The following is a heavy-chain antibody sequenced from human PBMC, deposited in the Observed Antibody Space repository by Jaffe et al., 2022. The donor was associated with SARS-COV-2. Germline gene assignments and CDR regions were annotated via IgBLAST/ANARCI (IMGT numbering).Heavy chain of an antibody. V-gene: IGHV1-2*02. CDR1: GYTFTGYY. CDR3: AEGTRVRPLDGDPPPAPRRTDPLYYYYYYGMDV. CDR2: INPNSGGT. J-gene: IGHJ6*02. D-gene: IGHD2-21*02. Sequence: QVQLVQSGAEVKKPGASVKVSCKASGYTFTGYYMHWVRQAPGQGLEWMGWINPNSGGTNYAQKFQGRVTMTRDTSISTAYMELSRLRSDDTAVYYCAEGTRVRPLDGDPPPAPRRTDPLYYYYYYGMDVWGQGTTVTVSS.